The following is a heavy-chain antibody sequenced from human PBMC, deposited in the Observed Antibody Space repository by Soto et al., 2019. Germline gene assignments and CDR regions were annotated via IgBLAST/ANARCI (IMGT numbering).Heavy chain of an antibody. CDR1: GGSISSGGYS. V-gene: IGHV4-30-2*01. Sequence: PSETLSLTCAVSGGSISSGGYSWSWIRQPPGKGLEWIGYIYHSGSTYYNPSLKSRVTISVDRSKNQFSLKLSSVTAADTAVYYCARDVRGYSYAFQDYWGQGTLLTVS. CDR3: ARDVRGYSYAFQDY. D-gene: IGHD5-18*01. J-gene: IGHJ4*02. CDR2: IYHSGST.